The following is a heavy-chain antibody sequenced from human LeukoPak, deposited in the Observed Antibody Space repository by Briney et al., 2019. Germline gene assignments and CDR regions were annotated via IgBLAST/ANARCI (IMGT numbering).Heavy chain of an antibody. CDR1: GGTFSSYA. Sequence: ASVKVSCKASGGTFSSYAISWVRQAPGQGLEWMGGIIPIFGTANYAQKFQGRVTITTDESTSTAYMELSSLRSEDTAVYYCAREGRIQLWTLYYYYYMDVWGKGTTVTVSS. CDR3: AREGRIQLWTLYYYYYMDV. CDR2: IIPIFGTA. D-gene: IGHD5-18*01. V-gene: IGHV1-69*05. J-gene: IGHJ6*03.